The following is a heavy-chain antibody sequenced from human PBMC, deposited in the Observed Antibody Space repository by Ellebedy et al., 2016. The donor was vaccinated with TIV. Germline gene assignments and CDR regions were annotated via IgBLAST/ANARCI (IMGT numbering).Heavy chain of an antibody. Sequence: GESLKISCAASGFTFSSYAMSWVRQAPGKGLEWDSAMSDSGDNTFYADSVKGRFTISRDNSKNTLYLQMNSLRADDTAVYYCAKKAGYWFFDLWGRGTLVTVSS. J-gene: IGHJ2*01. V-gene: IGHV3-23*01. CDR3: AKKAGYWFFDL. CDR2: MSDSGDNT. CDR1: GFTFSSYA.